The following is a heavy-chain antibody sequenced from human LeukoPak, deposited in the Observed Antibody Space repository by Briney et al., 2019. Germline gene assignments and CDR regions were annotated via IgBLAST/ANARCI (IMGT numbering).Heavy chain of an antibody. D-gene: IGHD3-22*01. CDR3: ARQDLYYYDSSGYYSFLFDY. V-gene: IGHV3-11*04. Sequence: PGGSLRLSCAASGFTFSDYYMSWIRQAPGKGLEWVSYISSSGSTIYYADSVKGRFTISRDNAKNSLYLQMNSLRAEDTAVYYCARQDLYYYDSSGYYSFLFDYWGQGTLVTVSS. CDR1: GFTFSDYY. CDR2: ISSSGSTI. J-gene: IGHJ4*02.